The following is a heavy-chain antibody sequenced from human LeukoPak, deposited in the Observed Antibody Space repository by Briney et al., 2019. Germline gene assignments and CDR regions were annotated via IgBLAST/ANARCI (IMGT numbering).Heavy chain of an antibody. J-gene: IGHJ4*02. V-gene: IGHV3-48*04. CDR1: GFTFSSYS. CDR2: ISSSTSTI. D-gene: IGHD6-13*01. CDR3: ARGSSSWYVLWNY. Sequence: PGGSLRLSCAASGFTFSSYSMNWVRQAPGKGLEWVSYISSSTSTIYYAGSVKGRFTISRDNAKNSLYLQMNSLRAEDTAVYYCARGSSSWYVLWNYWGQGTLVTVSS.